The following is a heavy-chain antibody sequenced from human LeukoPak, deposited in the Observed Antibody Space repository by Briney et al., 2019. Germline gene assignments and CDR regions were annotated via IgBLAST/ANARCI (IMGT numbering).Heavy chain of an antibody. J-gene: IGHJ4*02. CDR1: GGTFSSYT. D-gene: IGHD2-2*02. CDR3: ARYCSSTSCYTFKDY. CDR2: IIPILGIA. Sequence: ASVKVSCKASGGTFSSYTISWVRQAPGQGLEWMGRIIPILGIANYAQKFQGRVTITADKSTSTAYMELSSLRSGDTAVYHCARYCSSTSCYTFKDYWGQGTLVTVSS. V-gene: IGHV1-69*02.